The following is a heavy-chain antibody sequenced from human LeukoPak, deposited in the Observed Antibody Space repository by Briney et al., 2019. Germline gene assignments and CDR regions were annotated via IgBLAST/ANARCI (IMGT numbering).Heavy chain of an antibody. Sequence: PGGSLRLSCAASGFTFSSYAMHWVRQAPGKGLEWVAVISYDGSNKYYADSVKGRFTISRDNSKNTLYLQMNSLRAEDRAVYYCAKDGVGAKTSVVPPDYWGQGTLVTVSS. J-gene: IGHJ4*02. CDR3: AKDGVGAKTSVVPPDY. V-gene: IGHV3-30*04. D-gene: IGHD1-26*01. CDR1: GFTFSSYA. CDR2: ISYDGSNK.